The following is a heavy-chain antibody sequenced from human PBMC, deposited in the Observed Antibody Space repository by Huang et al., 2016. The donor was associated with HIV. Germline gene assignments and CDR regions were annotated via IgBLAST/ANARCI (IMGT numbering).Heavy chain of an antibody. CDR2: LDPEDEET. Sequence: QVQLTQSGAEVKKPGASVKVSCTVSGYTLSALSMNWVRQAHGKGLEWMGGLDPEDEETIDAQKFQDRLTMTEDTSADTAYMERASLRSEDTAVYYCATGKYGSSFNYWGQGTLVTVSS. J-gene: IGHJ4*02. CDR1: GYTLSALS. D-gene: IGHD2-2*01. V-gene: IGHV1-24*01. CDR3: ATGKYGSSFNY.